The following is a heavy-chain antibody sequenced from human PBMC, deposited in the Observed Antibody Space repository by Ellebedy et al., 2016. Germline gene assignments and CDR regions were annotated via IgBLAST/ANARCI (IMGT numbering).Heavy chain of an antibody. Sequence: GESLKISCAASGFTFDDCTMHWVRQAPGKGLEWVSLLNWDGRSTYYADSVKGRFTISRDNSKNSLYLQMNSLRTEDTALYYCAKGSSSWYGPIDYWGQGTLVTVSS. CDR3: AKGSSSWYGPIDY. J-gene: IGHJ4*02. V-gene: IGHV3-43*01. CDR2: LNWDGRST. D-gene: IGHD6-13*01. CDR1: GFTFDDCT.